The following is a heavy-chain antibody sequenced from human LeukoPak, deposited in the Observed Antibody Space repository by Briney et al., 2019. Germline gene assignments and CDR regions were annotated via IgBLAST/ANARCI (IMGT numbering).Heavy chain of an antibody. D-gene: IGHD5-18*01. V-gene: IGHV3-49*03. J-gene: IGHJ4*02. CDR2: IRSQAYGGTT. CDR1: GFTFGDYA. CDR3: TRGSAASYGPYFDY. Sequence: GGSLRLSCTASGFTFGDYAMSWFRQAPGKGLEWVGFIRSQAYGGTTEYAASVKGRFTISRDDSKSIAYLQMNSLKTEDTAVYYCTRGSAASYGPYFDYWGQGTLVTVSS.